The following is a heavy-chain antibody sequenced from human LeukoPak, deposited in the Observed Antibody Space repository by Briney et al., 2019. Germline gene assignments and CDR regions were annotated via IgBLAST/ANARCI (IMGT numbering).Heavy chain of an antibody. CDR1: GFTFSSYW. D-gene: IGHD2-15*01. Sequence: GGSLRLSCAASGFTFSSYWMSWVRQAPGKGLEWVANIKQDGSEKYYVDTVKGRFTISRDNAKNSLYLQMNSLRAEDTAVYYCAREWPRSGVSCCYYCDYWGQGTLVTVSS. CDR2: IKQDGSEK. V-gene: IGHV3-7*01. J-gene: IGHJ4*02. CDR3: AREWPRSGVSCCYYCDY.